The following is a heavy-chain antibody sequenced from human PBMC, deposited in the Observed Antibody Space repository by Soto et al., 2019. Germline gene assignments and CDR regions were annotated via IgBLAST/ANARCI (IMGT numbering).Heavy chain of an antibody. J-gene: IGHJ4*02. D-gene: IGHD4-4*01. Sequence: EVQLVESGGGLVQPGGSPRLSCAVSGFTVSSNYMSWVRQAPGKGLEWVSVIYSGGSTYYADSVKGRFTISRHNSKNTLYLQMNSRRAEDTAVYYCARGGNPNYYWGQGTLVTVSS. CDR3: ARGGNPNYY. CDR2: IYSGGST. CDR1: GFTVSSNY. V-gene: IGHV3-53*04.